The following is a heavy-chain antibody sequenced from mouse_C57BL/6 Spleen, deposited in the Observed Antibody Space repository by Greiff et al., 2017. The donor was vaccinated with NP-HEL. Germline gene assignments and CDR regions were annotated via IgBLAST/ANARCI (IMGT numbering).Heavy chain of an antibody. CDR2: INPSSGYT. CDR3: AREGYGSSYGYFDY. Sequence: QVQLKESGAELARPGASVKMSCKASGYTFTSYTMHWVKQRPGQGLEWIGYINPSSGYTKYNQKFKDKATLTADKSSSTAYMQLSSLTSEDSAVYYCAREGYGSSYGYFDYWGQGTTLTVSS. V-gene: IGHV1-4*01. J-gene: IGHJ2*01. D-gene: IGHD1-1*01. CDR1: GYTFTSYT.